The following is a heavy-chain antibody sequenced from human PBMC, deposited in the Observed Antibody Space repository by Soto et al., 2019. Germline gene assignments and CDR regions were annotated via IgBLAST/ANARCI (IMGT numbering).Heavy chain of an antibody. J-gene: IGHJ4*02. CDR3: ARDGFEGGYYRGFGEPLFPCSY. V-gene: IGHV1-3*01. CDR2: INAGNGNT. Sequence: QVQLVQSGAEVKKPGASVKVSCKASGYTFTSYAMHWVRQAPGQRLEWMGWINAGNGNTKYSQKFQGRVTITRDTSASTAYMELSSLRSEGTAVYYCARDGFEGGYYRGFGEPLFPCSYWGQGTLVTVSS. D-gene: IGHD3-10*01. CDR1: GYTFTSYA.